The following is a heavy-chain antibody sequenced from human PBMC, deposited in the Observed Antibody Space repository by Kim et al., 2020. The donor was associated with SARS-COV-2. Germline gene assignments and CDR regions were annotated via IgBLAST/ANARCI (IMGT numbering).Heavy chain of an antibody. J-gene: IGHJ4*02. V-gene: IGHV1-3*01. CDR1: GYTFTSYA. CDR2: INAGNGNT. CDR3: ARGLPITIYHSFALGRGQPFDS. D-gene: IGHD3-9*01. Sequence: ASVKVSCKASGYTFTSYAMHWVRQAPGQRLEWMGWINAGNGNTKYSQKFQGRVTITRDTSASTAYMELSSLRSEDTAVYYCARGLPITIYHSFALGRGQPFDSWGQGTLVTVSS.